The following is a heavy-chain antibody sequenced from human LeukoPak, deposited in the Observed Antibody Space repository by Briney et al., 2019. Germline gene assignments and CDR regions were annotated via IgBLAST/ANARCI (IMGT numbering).Heavy chain of an antibody. CDR1: GFTFSSYS. CDR2: ISSSSSII. Sequence: GGSLRLSCAASGFTFSSYSMNWVRQAPGKGLEWVSYISSSSSIIYYADSVKGRFTISRGNAKNSLYLQMNSLRAEDTAVYYCARRHDYFDYWGQGTLVTVSS. V-gene: IGHV3-48*01. CDR3: ARRHDYFDY. J-gene: IGHJ4*02.